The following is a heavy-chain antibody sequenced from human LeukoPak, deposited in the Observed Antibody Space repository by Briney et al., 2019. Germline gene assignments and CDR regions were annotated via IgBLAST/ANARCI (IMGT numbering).Heavy chain of an antibody. CDR2: IYYRGST. V-gene: IGHV4-39*07. D-gene: IGHD3-10*01. Sequence: KPSETLSLNCTVSGGSIHNSNYYWGWIRQPPGKGLEWIGNIYYRGSTNYNPSLKSRVTISADTSKNQVSLNLTSVTAADTAVYYCAREGRRGGNREIDSWGQGTLVIVSS. CDR1: GGSIHNSNYY. CDR3: AREGRRGGNREIDS. J-gene: IGHJ4*02.